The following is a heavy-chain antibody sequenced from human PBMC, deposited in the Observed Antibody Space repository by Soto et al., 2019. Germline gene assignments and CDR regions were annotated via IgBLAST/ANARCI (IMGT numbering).Heavy chain of an antibody. CDR1: GFTFSSYD. CDR3: ARVGVGYYDSSGPYDAFDI. CDR2: IGTAGDT. J-gene: IGHJ3*02. Sequence: EVQLVESGGGLVQPGGSLRLSCAASGFTFSSYDMHWVRQATGKGLEWVSAIGTAGDTYYPGSVKGRFTISRENAKNSLYLQMNSLRAEDTAVYYCARVGVGYYDSSGPYDAFDIWGQGTMVTVSS. V-gene: IGHV3-13*01. D-gene: IGHD3-22*01.